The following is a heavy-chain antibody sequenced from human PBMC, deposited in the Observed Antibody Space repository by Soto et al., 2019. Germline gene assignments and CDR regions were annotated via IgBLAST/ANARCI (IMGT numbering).Heavy chain of an antibody. CDR2: LRDSGTST. Sequence: EVQLLESGGGLVQPGGSLRLSCAASGFTFSSYAMAWVRQAPGKGLEWVSTLRDSGTSTYYSDSVEGRFSISRDNSKNTLYLQMSSLILADPALYYRAKEWSDARTREKCGLVDYWGQGALVTVSS. CDR3: AKEWSDARTREKCGLVDY. D-gene: IGHD2-8*01. J-gene: IGHJ4*02. V-gene: IGHV3-23*01. CDR1: GFTFSSYA.